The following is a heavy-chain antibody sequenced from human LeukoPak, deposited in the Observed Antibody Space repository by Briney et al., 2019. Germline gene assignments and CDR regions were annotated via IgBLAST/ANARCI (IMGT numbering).Heavy chain of an antibody. J-gene: IGHJ3*02. CDR3: AHADYDSGTGGAFDI. CDR2: VYWTDDE. D-gene: IGHD3-10*01. V-gene: IGHV2-5*01. CDR1: GISVASRLVG. Sequence: ESGPTLVKPTQTLTLTCTFSGISVASRLVGVGWIRQPPGKALEWLALVYWTDDERYSPSLKNRRTTTRDTAKNQVFLTMTNMDPADTATYFCAHADYDSGTGGAFDIWGQGTMVTVSS.